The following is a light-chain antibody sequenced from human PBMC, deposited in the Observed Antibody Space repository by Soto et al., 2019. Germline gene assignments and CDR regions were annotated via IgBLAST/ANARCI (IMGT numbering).Light chain of an antibody. CDR2: GAS. CDR1: QGITSY. V-gene: IGKV1-9*01. CDR3: QQLKNFPRT. J-gene: IGKJ1*01. Sequence: DIQLTQSPSFLSASVGDRVTITCRASQGITSYLAWYQQRPGKAPKLLMYGASTLQIGVPSRFSGSASGTTFTLTINNLQPEDFATYYCQQLKNFPRTFGQGTKV.